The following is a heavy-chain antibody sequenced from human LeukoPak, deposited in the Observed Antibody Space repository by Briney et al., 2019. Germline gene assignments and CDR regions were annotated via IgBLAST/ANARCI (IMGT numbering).Heavy chain of an antibody. J-gene: IGHJ4*02. CDR2: ISRSGTFI. D-gene: IGHD4-17*01. CDR1: GFTFSSYE. CDR3: VRDATETQMGWVYFDY. V-gene: IGHV3-48*03. Sequence: AGGSLRLSCAASGFTFSSYEMNWVRQAPGKGLEWLSYISRSGTFIQYADSVKGRFTISRDDAKNSLYLQMNRLRAEDTGVYHCVRDATETQMGWVYFDYWGRGTLVTVSS.